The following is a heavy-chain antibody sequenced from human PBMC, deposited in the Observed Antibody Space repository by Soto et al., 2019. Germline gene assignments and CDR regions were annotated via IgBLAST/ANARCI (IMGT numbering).Heavy chain of an antibody. Sequence: ASVKVSCKASGYSFITYVISCVRQAPGQVLEWMGRIIPILGSTSYAQKFQGRVTMTRDTSTSTVYMELSSLRSEDTAVYYCARGGYSYGPYYYYGMDVWGQGTTVTV. D-gene: IGHD5-18*01. CDR3: ARGGYSYGPYYYYGMDV. CDR1: GYSFITYV. J-gene: IGHJ6*02. V-gene: IGHV1-46*01. CDR2: IIPILGST.